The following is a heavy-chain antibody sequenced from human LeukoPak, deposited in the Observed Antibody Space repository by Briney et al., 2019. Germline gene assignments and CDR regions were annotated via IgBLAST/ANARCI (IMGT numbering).Heavy chain of an antibody. Sequence: GGSLRLSCAASGFTFSSYGMHWVRQAPGKGLEGVAVIWYDGSNKYYADSVKGRFTISRDNSKNTLYLQMNSLRAEDTAVYYCAKNGDGYFDYWGQGTLVTVSS. CDR2: IWYDGSNK. J-gene: IGHJ4*02. CDR1: GFTFSSYG. D-gene: IGHD3-10*01. CDR3: AKNGDGYFDY. V-gene: IGHV3-33*06.